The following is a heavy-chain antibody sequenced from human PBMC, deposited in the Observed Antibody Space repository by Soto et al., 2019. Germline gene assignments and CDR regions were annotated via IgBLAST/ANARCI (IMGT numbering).Heavy chain of an antibody. CDR1: GDTFTTYD. D-gene: IGHD3-10*01. Sequence: ASVKVSCKASGDTFTTYDINWVRQATGHGLEWMGWINPNSGNIGYAQRFQGRVTMTRDTAIRTAYMEVSSLRSDDTAVYYCARGRASGRYYILDYWGQGTLVTVSS. CDR3: ARGRASGRYYILDY. CDR2: INPNSGNI. J-gene: IGHJ4*02. V-gene: IGHV1-8*01.